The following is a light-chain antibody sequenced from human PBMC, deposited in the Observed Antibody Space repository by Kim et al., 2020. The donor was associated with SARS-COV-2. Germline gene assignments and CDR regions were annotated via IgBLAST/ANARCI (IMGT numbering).Light chain of an antibody. CDR2: DVS. V-gene: IGLV2-14*03. CDR3: SSYATSRSYV. CDR1: SSDVGTYNY. J-gene: IGLJ1*01. Sequence: GLTITISCTGTSSDVGTYNYGSWYQPYPGKAPKLMIYDVSKRPSGISNRFSGSESADTASLTISELQAEDEAYCYCSSYATSRSYVFGTGTKVTVL.